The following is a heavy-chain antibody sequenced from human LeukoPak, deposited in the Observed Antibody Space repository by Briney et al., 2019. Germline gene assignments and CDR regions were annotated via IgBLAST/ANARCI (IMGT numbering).Heavy chain of an antibody. J-gene: IGHJ4*02. CDR2: IYYSGST. D-gene: IGHD3-22*01. CDR3: ASGLN. CDR1: GDSISGSSYY. V-gene: IGHV4-39*01. Sequence: SETLSLTCAVSGDSISGSSYYWGWLRQPPGKGLEWIGSIYYSGSTYYSPSLKSRVTISVDTSKNQFSLKLSSVAAADTALYYCASGLNWGQGTLVTVSS.